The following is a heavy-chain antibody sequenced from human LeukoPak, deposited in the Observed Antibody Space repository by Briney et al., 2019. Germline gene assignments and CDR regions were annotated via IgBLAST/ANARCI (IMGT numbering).Heavy chain of an antibody. CDR2: INQDGSAK. CDR3: ARIYCSSTDCYYDY. D-gene: IGHD2-2*01. J-gene: IGHJ4*02. CDR1: GFIFSSYW. Sequence: PGGSLRLSCAASGFIFSSYWMSWVRQAPGKGLEWVANINQDGSAKYYVDFVKGRFTISRDNAKNSLYLQMNSLRAEDTAVYFCARIYCSSTDCYYDYWGQGTLVTVSS. V-gene: IGHV3-7*01.